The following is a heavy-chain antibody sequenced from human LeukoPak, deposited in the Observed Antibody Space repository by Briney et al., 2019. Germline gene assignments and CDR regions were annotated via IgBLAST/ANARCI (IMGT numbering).Heavy chain of an antibody. CDR3: ASYDSSGAYFQH. CDR2: IYSTGST. V-gene: IGHV4-4*07. Sequence: SETLSLTCTVSGGSISSYYWSWIRLPAGKGLEWIGRIYSTGSTDYSPSLRSRVTKSVDTSKNQFSLRMSSVTAADTAVYYCASYDSSGAYFQHWGQGTLVTVSS. J-gene: IGHJ1*01. CDR1: GGSISSYY. D-gene: IGHD3-22*01.